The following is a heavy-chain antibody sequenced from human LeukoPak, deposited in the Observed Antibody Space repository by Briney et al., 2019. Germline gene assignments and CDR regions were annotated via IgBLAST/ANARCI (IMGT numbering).Heavy chain of an antibody. V-gene: IGHV1-2*02. Sequence: ASVKVSCKASGYTFTGYYMHWVRQAPGQGLEWMGCINPNSGGTNYAQKFQGRVTMTRDTSISTAYMELSRLRSDDTAVYYCARETDYGDYPDYFDYWGQGTLVTVSS. CDR1: GYTFTGYY. CDR2: INPNSGGT. J-gene: IGHJ4*02. CDR3: ARETDYGDYPDYFDY. D-gene: IGHD4-17*01.